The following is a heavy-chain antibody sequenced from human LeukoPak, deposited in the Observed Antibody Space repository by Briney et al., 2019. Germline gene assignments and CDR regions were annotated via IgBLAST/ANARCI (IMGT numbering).Heavy chain of an antibody. CDR2: IYYSGST. D-gene: IGHD2-2*01. Sequence: SETLSLTCTVPGGSISSGDYYWSWIRQPPGKGLEWIGYIYYSGSTYYNPSLKSRVTISVDTSKNQFSLKLSSVTAADTAVYYCARGAVVVPAAMAEPVLGWFDPWGQGTLVTVSS. J-gene: IGHJ5*02. V-gene: IGHV4-30-4*08. CDR1: GGSISSGDYY. CDR3: ARGAVVVPAAMAEPVLGWFDP.